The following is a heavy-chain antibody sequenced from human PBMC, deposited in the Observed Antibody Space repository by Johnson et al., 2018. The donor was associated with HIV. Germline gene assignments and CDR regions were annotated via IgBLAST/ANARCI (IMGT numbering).Heavy chain of an antibody. J-gene: IGHJ3*02. V-gene: IGHV3-13*01. CDR2: IGTAGDT. Sequence: VQLVESGGGLVQPGGSLRLSCAASGFTFSSYDMHWVRQATGKGLEWVSAIGTAGDTYYPGSVKGRFTISRENAKNSLYLQMNSLRAGDTAVYYCARVGYHVAFYIWGQGTMVTVSS. CDR1: GFTFSSYD. D-gene: IGHD3-16*02. CDR3: ARVGYHVAFYI.